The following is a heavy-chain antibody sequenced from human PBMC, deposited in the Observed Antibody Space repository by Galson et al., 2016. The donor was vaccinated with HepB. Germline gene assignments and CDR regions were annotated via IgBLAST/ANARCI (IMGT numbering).Heavy chain of an antibody. J-gene: IGHJ4*02. CDR3: TTDGAPQYYSDSSGLDY. V-gene: IGHV3-15*01. D-gene: IGHD3-22*01. Sequence: LRLSCAASGFTFSNAWMSWVRQAPEKGLEWVGRIRSKTVGETTDYAAPMKGRFTISRDDSKNTLYLQMNSLKTEDTAVYYCTTDGAPQYYSDSSGLDYWGQGTLVTVSS. CDR2: IRSKTVGETT. CDR1: GFTFSNAW.